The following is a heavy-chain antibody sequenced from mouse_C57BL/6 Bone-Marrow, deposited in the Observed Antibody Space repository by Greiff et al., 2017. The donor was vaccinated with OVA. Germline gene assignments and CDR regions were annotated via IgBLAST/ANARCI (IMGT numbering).Heavy chain of an antibody. CDR2: IYPRSGNT. Sequence: QVQLQQSGAELARPGASVKLSCKASGYTFTSYGISWVKQRPGQGLEWIGEIYPRSGNTYYNEKFKGKATLTADKSSSTAYMELRSLTSEDSAVYFCARERPTTVVPHFDYWGQGTTLTVSS. CDR1: GYTFTSYG. J-gene: IGHJ2*01. V-gene: IGHV1-81*01. D-gene: IGHD1-1*01. CDR3: ARERPTTVVPHFDY.